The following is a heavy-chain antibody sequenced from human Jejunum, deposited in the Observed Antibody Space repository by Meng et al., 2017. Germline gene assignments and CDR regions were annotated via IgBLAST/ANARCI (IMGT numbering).Heavy chain of an antibody. D-gene: IGHD2/OR15-2a*01. J-gene: IGHJ1*01. CDR2: VYSDGGT. CDR1: GFTVSSNY. V-gene: IGHV3-66*02. CDR3: ARDGLSGYYPEYFQH. Sequence: GESLKISCAASGFTVSSNYMNWVRQAPGKGLEWVSVVYSDGGTYYADSVKGRFTISRDNSKNTLYLQMNSLRTEDTAVYYCARDGLSGYYPEYFQHWGQGNLVNGAS.